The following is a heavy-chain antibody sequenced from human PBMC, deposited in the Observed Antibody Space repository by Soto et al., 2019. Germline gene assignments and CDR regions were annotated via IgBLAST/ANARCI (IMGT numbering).Heavy chain of an antibody. CDR2: IGSKGETYAT. D-gene: IGHD4-17*01. Sequence: PGGSLRLSCAASGFTFGASALQWVRQASGKGLEWLGRIGSKGETYATAYAASVKGRFTISRDNSKNTLYLQMNSLRAEDTAVYYCAKRTVGWYFDLWGRGTLVTVSS. CDR1: GFTFGASA. CDR3: AKRTVGWYFDL. V-gene: IGHV3-73*01. J-gene: IGHJ2*01.